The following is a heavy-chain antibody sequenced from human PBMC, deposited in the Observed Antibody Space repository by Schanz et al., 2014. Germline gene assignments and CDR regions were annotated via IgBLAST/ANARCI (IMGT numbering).Heavy chain of an antibody. Sequence: EVQLVQSGGGLVQPGGSLRLSCAASGITFSSHSFNWVRQAPGKGLEWISYITYNGGTIYYADSVKGRFTMSRDNAKNSVFLQMNSLRAEDTAVYYCAKDRSWDYDSSGYFDYWGQGTLVTVSS. CDR1: GITFSSHS. D-gene: IGHD3-22*01. J-gene: IGHJ4*02. V-gene: IGHV3-48*01. CDR2: ITYNGGTI. CDR3: AKDRSWDYDSSGYFDY.